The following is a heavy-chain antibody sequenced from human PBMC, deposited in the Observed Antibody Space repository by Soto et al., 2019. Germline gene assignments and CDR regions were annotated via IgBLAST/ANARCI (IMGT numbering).Heavy chain of an antibody. V-gene: IGHV3-20*04. D-gene: IGHD6-19*01. CDR1: GFTFDDYG. CDR2: INWNGGST. Sequence: EVQLVESGGGVVRPGGSLRLSCAASGFTFDDYGMSWVRQAPGKGLEWVSGINWNGGSTGYADSVKGRFTIYRDNAKNSLYLQMNSLRAEDTPLYYCARLYCSGWYGPGRYWGQGALVTVSS. J-gene: IGHJ4*02. CDR3: ARLYCSGWYGPGRY.